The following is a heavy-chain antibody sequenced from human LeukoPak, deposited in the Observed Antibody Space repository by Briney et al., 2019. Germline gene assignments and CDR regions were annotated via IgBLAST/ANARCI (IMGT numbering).Heavy chain of an antibody. Sequence: GASLRLSCAASGFTFSSYAMSWVRQAPGKGLEWVSAISGSGGSTYYADSVKGRFTISRDNSKNTLYLQMNSLRAEDTAVYYCGKSPGVYDFWSALPYYYYGMDVWGQGTTVTVSS. CDR3: GKSPGVYDFWSALPYYYYGMDV. D-gene: IGHD3-3*01. V-gene: IGHV3-23*01. CDR1: GFTFSSYA. CDR2: ISGSGGST. J-gene: IGHJ6*02.